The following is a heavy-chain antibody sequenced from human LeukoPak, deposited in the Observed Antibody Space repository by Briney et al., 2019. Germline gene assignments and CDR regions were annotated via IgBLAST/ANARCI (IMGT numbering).Heavy chain of an antibody. D-gene: IGHD4-17*01. CDR2: INPSGGST. J-gene: IGHJ4*02. Sequence: ASVKVSCKASGYTFTSYYMHWVRQAPGQGLEWMGIINPSGGSTTYAQKFQGRVTMTRDTSTSTVYMELSSLRSEDTAVYYCARTSRTTGDFDYWGQGTLVTVSS. CDR1: GYTFTSYY. V-gene: IGHV1-46*01. CDR3: ARTSRTTGDFDY.